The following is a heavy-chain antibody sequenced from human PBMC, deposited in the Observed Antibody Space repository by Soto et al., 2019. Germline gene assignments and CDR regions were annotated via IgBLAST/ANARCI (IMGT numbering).Heavy chain of an antibody. J-gene: IGHJ4*02. V-gene: IGHV3-66*01. D-gene: IGHD3-10*01. Sequence: PGGSLRLSCAASGFTVSSNYMSWVRQAPGKGLEWVSVIYSGGSTYYADSVKGRFTISRDNSKNTLYLQMNSLRAEDTAVYYCARDLESIWFPSYWGQGTLVTVSS. CDR2: IYSGGST. CDR3: ARDLESIWFPSY. CDR1: GFTVSSNY.